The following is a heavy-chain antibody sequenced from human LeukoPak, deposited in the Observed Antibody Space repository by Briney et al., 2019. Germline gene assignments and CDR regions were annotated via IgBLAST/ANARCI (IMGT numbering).Heavy chain of an antibody. D-gene: IGHD2-2*01. J-gene: IGHJ4*02. CDR1: GYTFTGYY. CDR2: INPNSGGT. Sequence: ASVKVSCKASGYTFTGYYMHWVRQAPGQGLEWMGWINPNSGGTNYAQKFQGRVTMTRDTSISTAYMELSRLRSDDTAVYYCARDVFQLDGSSDEYYFDYWGQGTLVTVSS. CDR3: ARDVFQLDGSSDEYYFDY. V-gene: IGHV1-2*02.